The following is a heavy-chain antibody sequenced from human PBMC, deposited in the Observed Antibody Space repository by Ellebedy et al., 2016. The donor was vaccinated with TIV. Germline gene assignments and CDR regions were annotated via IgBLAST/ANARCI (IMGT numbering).Heavy chain of an antibody. V-gene: IGHV4-59*08. Sequence: MPSETLSLTCLVSGGSFNNDHWSWIRQSPGKGLEWIGYVNQRRTTQYNSSLRSRVTISIDTSKNQFSLTVTSVTAADTAVYVCARMRGVAGPRWFDPWGPGTQVIVSS. D-gene: IGHD6-19*01. CDR2: VNQRRTT. CDR3: ARMRGVAGPRWFDP. J-gene: IGHJ5*02. CDR1: GGSFNNDH.